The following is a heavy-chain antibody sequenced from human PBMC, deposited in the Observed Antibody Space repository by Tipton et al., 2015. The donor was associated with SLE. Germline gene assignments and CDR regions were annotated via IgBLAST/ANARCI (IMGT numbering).Heavy chain of an antibody. J-gene: IGHJ3*02. Sequence: TLSLTCAVYGGSFSGYYWSWIRQPPGKGLEWIGYIYYSGTTNFNPSLKTRVTISVDTPKNQFSLKLSSVTAADTAVYYCARDAHGDYNAFDIWGQGTMVTVSS. D-gene: IGHD4-17*01. V-gene: IGHV4-59*01. CDR1: GGSFSGYY. CDR3: ARDAHGDYNAFDI. CDR2: IYYSGTT.